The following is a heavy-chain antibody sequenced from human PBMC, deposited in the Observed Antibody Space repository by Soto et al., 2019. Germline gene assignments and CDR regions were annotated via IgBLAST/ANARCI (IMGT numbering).Heavy chain of an antibody. CDR1: GYSISSGYY. D-gene: IGHD2-15*01. CDR3: ASXGXNXXXGSSXDY. CDR2: IYHSGST. Sequence: SETLSLTCAVSGYSISSGYYWGWIRQPPGKGLEWIGSIYHSGSTYYNPSLKSRVTISVDTSKNQFSLKLSSVTAADTAVYYYASXGXNXXXGSSXDYWGQANLVTVSS. J-gene: IGHJ4*02. V-gene: IGHV4-38-2*01.